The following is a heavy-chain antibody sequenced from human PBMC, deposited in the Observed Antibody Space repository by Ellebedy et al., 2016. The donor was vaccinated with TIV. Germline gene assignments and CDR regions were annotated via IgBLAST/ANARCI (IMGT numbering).Heavy chain of an antibody. V-gene: IGHV1-24*01. D-gene: IGHD3-10*01. CDR3: ATSGPYGSGSQPPLNFDY. Sequence: AASVKVSCKASGYTLTELSMHWVRQAPGKGLEWMGGFDPDDGETIYAQKFQGRVTMTEDTSTDTAYMELSSLRSEDTAVYYCATSGPYGSGSQPPLNFDYWGQGTLVTVSS. J-gene: IGHJ4*02. CDR2: FDPDDGET. CDR1: GYTLTELS.